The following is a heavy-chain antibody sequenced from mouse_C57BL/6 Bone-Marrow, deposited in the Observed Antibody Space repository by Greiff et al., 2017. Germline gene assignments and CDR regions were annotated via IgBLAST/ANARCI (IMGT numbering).Heavy chain of an antibody. J-gene: IGHJ4*01. CDR2: INPNNGGT. CDR1: GYTFTDYY. V-gene: IGHV1-26*01. Sequence: EVQLQQSGPELVKPGASVKISCKASGYTFTDYYMNWVKQSHGKSLEWIGDINPNNGGTSYNQKFKGKATLTVDKSSITAYMELRSLTSEDSAVYYCARDYDYDGGYAMDYWGQGTSGTVAS. D-gene: IGHD2-4*01. CDR3: ARDYDYDGGYAMDY.